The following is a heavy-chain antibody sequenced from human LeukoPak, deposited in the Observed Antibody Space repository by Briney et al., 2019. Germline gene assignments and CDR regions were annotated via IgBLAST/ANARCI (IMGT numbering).Heavy chain of an antibody. J-gene: IGHJ3*02. D-gene: IGHD3-3*01. Sequence: SETLSLTCTVSGGSISSYYWSWIRQPPGKGLEWIGYIYYSGNINYNPSLKSRVTMSVDTSKNQFSLKLSSVTAADTAVYYCARHGDRITIFGVLHDAFDIWGQGTMVTVSS. CDR2: IYYSGNI. V-gene: IGHV4-59*08. CDR3: ARHGDRITIFGVLHDAFDI. CDR1: GGSISSYY.